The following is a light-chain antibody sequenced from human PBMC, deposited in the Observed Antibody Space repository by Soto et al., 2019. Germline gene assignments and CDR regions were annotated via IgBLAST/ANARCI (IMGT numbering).Light chain of an antibody. CDR3: SSYTSSSTLVV. CDR1: SSDVGGYNY. Sequence: QSALTQPASVSGSPGQSITISCTGTSSDVGGYNYVSWYQQHPGKAPKLMIYAVSNRPSGVSNRFSGSKSGNTASLTISGPLAEDEADYYCSSYTSSSTLVVFGGGTKLTVL. CDR2: AVS. V-gene: IGLV2-14*01. J-gene: IGLJ2*01.